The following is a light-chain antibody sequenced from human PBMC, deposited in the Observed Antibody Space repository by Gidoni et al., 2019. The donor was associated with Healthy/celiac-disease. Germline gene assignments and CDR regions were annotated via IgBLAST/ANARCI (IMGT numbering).Light chain of an antibody. J-gene: IGLJ1*01. Sequence: SSELTQDPAVSVALGQTVRITCQGDSLRSYYASWYQQKPGQAPVLVIYGQNNRPSGIPDRFSGSSSVNTASLTITGAQAEDEADYYCNSRDSSGNHYVFGTGTKVTVL. CDR3: NSRDSSGNHYV. CDR1: SLRSYY. V-gene: IGLV3-19*01. CDR2: GQN.